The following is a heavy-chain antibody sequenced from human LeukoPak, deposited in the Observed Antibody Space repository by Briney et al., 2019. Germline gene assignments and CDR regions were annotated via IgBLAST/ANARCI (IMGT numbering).Heavy chain of an antibody. CDR3: ARDKRDIVVVVAATDAFDI. D-gene: IGHD2-15*01. V-gene: IGHV3-11*04. CDR1: GFTFSDYY. J-gene: IGHJ3*02. CDR2: ISSSGSTI. Sequence: GGSLRLSCAASGFTFSDYYMSWIRQAPGKGLEWVSYISSSGSTIYYADSVKGRFTISRDNAKNSLYLQMNSLRAEDTAVYYCARDKRDIVVVVAATDAFDIWGQGTMVTVSS.